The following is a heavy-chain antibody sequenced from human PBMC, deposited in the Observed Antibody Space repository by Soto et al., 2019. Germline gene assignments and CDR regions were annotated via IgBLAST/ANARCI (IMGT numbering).Heavy chain of an antibody. CDR1: GFTFSSFA. CDR2: ISGSGGRT. J-gene: IGHJ2*01. D-gene: IGHD6-13*01. V-gene: IGHV3-23*01. CDR3: AKVPSGATSWYYWYFVL. Sequence: EVQLLESGGGLVQPGGSLRLSCAASGFTFSSFAVSWVRQAPGKGLEWVSAISGSGGRTYYADSVKGRFTISRDNSKSTLYLQMNSLRVDDTAVYYCAKVPSGATSWYYWYFVLWGRGTLVTVSS.